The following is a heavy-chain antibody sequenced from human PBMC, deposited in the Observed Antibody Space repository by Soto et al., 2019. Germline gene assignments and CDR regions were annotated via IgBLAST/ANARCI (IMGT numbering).Heavy chain of an antibody. CDR2: IYHSGST. CDR1: GGSISSGGYS. CDR3: ARAGGLGAVAVDY. J-gene: IGHJ4*02. V-gene: IGHV4-30-2*01. D-gene: IGHD6-19*01. Sequence: QLQLQESGSGLVKPSQTLSLTCAVSGGSISSGGYSWSWIRQPPGKGLEWIGYIYHSGSTYYNPSLKSRVTISVESSKNQFSLKLSSVTAADTAVYYCARAGGLGAVAVDYWGQGTLVTVSS.